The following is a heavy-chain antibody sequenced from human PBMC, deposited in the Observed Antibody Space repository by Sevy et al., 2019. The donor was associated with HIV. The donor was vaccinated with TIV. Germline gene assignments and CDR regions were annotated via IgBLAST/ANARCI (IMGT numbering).Heavy chain of an antibody. D-gene: IGHD3-10*01. CDR2: IYYSGST. Sequence: SETLSLTCTVSGGSISSYYWSWIRQPPGKGLEWIGYIYYSGSTNYNPSLKSRVAISVDTSKNQFSLKLSSVTAADTAVYYCARQALGFGGLFAYYFDYWGQGTLVTVSS. J-gene: IGHJ4*02. CDR3: ARQALGFGGLFAYYFDY. V-gene: IGHV4-59*08. CDR1: GGSISSYY.